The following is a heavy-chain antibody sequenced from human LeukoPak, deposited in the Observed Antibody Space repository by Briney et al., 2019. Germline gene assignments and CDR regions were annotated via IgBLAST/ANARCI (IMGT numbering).Heavy chain of an antibody. CDR1: GASISSSDYF. CDR3: ARQYYYYYMDV. J-gene: IGHJ6*03. V-gene: IGHV4-39*01. Sequence: PSETLSLTCSVSGASISSSDYFWAWIRQPPGKGLEWIGSIYYSGSTYYNPSLRGRVTISVGTSKNQFSLKLSSVTAADTAVYYCARQYYYYYMDVWGKGTTVTVSS. CDR2: IYYSGST.